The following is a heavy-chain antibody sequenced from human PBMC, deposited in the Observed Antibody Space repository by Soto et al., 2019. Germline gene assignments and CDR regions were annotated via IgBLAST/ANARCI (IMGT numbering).Heavy chain of an antibody. CDR1: GFTFSSYA. V-gene: IGHV3-23*01. J-gene: IGHJ6*03. CDR2: ISGSGGSA. D-gene: IGHD3-16*02. CDR3: ARATNYDYIWGSYRFYYYYYYMGV. Sequence: GGSLILSCAASGFTFSSYAMSWVRQAPGKELEWVSAISGSGGSAYYADSVKGRFTISRDNSKNTLYLQMNSLRAEDTAVYYCARATNYDYIWGSYRFYYYYYYMGVWGKGTTVTVSS.